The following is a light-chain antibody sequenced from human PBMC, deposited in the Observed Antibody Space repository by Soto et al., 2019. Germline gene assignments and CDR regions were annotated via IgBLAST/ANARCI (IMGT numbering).Light chain of an antibody. J-gene: IGKJ2*01. CDR2: GST. Sequence: EVVLTQSPGTLSLSPGETATLSCRASQSVSNNYLAWYQQKPGQSPKLLIFGSTDRATGIPDRFSGSGSGTDFTLTIRRLEPEDFAVYYCQQYGSSPQYTFGQGTKLEIK. CDR1: QSVSNNY. CDR3: QQYGSSPQYT. V-gene: IGKV3-20*01.